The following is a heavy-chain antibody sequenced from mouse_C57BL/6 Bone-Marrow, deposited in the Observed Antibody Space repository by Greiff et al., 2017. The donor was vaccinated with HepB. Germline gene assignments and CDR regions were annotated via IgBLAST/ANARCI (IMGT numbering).Heavy chain of an antibody. V-gene: IGHV5-12*01. J-gene: IGHJ1*03. D-gene: IGHD1-1*02. CDR3: ARHYGYWYFDV. CDR2: ISNGGGST. Sequence: VQLKESGGGLEQPGGSLKLSCAASGFTFSDYYMYWVRQTPEKRLEWVAYISNGGGSTYYPDTVKGRFTISRYNAKNTLYLQMSRLKSEDTAMYYCARHYGYWYFDVWGTGTTVTVSS. CDR1: GFTFSDYY.